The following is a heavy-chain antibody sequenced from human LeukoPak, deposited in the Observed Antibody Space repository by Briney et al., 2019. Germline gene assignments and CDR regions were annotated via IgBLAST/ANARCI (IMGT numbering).Heavy chain of an antibody. J-gene: IGHJ4*02. CDR2: ISAYNGNT. CDR1: GYTFTSYG. CDR3: ARDFWGYFDY. Sequence: GASVKVSCKASGYTFTSYGISWVRQAPGQGLEWMGWISAYNGNTNYAQKFQGRVTITTDESTSTVYMNLSSLLSEDTAVYYCARDFWGYFDYWGQGTLVTVSS. V-gene: IGHV1-18*01. D-gene: IGHD3-16*01.